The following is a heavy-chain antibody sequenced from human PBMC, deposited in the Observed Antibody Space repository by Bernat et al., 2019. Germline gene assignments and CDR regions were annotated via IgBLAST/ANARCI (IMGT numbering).Heavy chain of an antibody. CDR2: ISSSSSYT. CDR3: ARGTSTSAPYMDV. J-gene: IGHJ6*03. Sequence: QVQLVESGGGLVKPGGSLRLSCAASGFTFSDYYMSWIRQAPGKGLDWVSYISSSSSYTNYADSGKGRFTISRDNAKNSMYLQMNSMRAEDTAVYYCARGTSTSAPYMDVWGKGTTVTVSS. V-gene: IGHV3-11*05. CDR1: GFTFSDYY.